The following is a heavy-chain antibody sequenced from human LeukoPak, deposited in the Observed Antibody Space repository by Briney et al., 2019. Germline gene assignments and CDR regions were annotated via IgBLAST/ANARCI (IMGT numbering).Heavy chain of an antibody. J-gene: IGHJ6*03. Sequence: PSETLSLTCTVSGGSISSGGYYWSWIRQPPGKGLEWIGCIYYSGSTYYNPSLKSRVTISVDRSKNQFSLKLSSVTAADTAVYYCARERTPSAYYYMDVWAKGPRSPSP. CDR1: GGSISSGGYY. CDR3: ARERTPSAYYYMDV. CDR2: IYYSGST. V-gene: IGHV4-31*03. D-gene: IGHD6-19*01.